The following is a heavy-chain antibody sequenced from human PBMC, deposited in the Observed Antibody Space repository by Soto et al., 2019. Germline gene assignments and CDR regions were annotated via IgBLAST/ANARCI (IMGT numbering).Heavy chain of an antibody. D-gene: IGHD3-22*01. Sequence: PSETLSLTCTVSGGSIGSISYYWGWIRQPPGKGLEWIGYIYYSGSTNYNPSLKSRVTISVDTSKNQFSLKLSSVPAADTAVYYCARQVAYYYDSSGYYTFDYWGQGTLVTVS. CDR2: IYYSGST. CDR3: ARQVAYYYDSSGYYTFDY. J-gene: IGHJ4*02. V-gene: IGHV4-61*05. CDR1: GGSIGSISYY.